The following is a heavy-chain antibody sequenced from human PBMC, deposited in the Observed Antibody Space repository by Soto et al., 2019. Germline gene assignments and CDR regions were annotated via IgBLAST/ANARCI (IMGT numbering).Heavy chain of an antibody. CDR3: ARAFKVVTAIASYYFDY. CDR2: IYYSGST. V-gene: IGHV4-31*03. CDR1: GGSISSGGYY. J-gene: IGHJ4*02. D-gene: IGHD2-21*02. Sequence: SETLSLTCTVSGGSISSGGYYWSWIRQHPGKGLEWIGYIYYSGSTYYNPSLKSRVTIPVDTSKNQFSLKLSSVTAADTAVYYCARAFKVVTAIASYYFDYWGQGTMVTVSS.